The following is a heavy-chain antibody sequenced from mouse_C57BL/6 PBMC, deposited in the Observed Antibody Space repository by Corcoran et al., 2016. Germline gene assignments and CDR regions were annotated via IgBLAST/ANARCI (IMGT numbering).Heavy chain of an antibody. CDR1: GYAFSSYW. Sequence: QVQLQQSGAELVKPGASVKISCKASGYAFSSYWMNWVKQRPGKGLEWIGQIYPGDGDTNYNGKFKGKATLTADKSSSTAYMQLSSLPSEDSAVYFCARRGLGDYAMDYWGQGTSVTVSS. J-gene: IGHJ4*01. V-gene: IGHV1-80*01. D-gene: IGHD3-1*01. CDR2: IYPGDGDT. CDR3: ARRGLGDYAMDY.